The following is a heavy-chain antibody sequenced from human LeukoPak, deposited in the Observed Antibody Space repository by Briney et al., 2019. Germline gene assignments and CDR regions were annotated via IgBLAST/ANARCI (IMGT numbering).Heavy chain of an antibody. V-gene: IGHV4-34*01. Sequence: PSETLSLTCTVSGGSISNYYWSWIRQPPGKGLEWIGEINHSGSTNYNPSLKSRVTISVDTSKNQFSLKLSSVTAADTAVYYCARGFRGYSYGQVVDYWGQGTLVTVSS. CDR2: INHSGST. CDR3: ARGFRGYSYGQVVDY. D-gene: IGHD5-18*01. CDR1: GGSISNYY. J-gene: IGHJ4*02.